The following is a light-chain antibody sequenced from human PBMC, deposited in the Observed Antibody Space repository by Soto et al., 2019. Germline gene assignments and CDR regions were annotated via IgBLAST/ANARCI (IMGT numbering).Light chain of an antibody. Sequence: QSALTQPASVSGSPGQSITISCTGTSSDVGAYTHVCWYQQHPHKAPKLIIFDVINRPSGVSDRFSGSKSGNTASLTISGLQAEDEADYYCSSLTTSITYVFGTGTKLTV. CDR2: DVI. CDR1: SSDVGAYTH. V-gene: IGLV2-14*03. J-gene: IGLJ1*01. CDR3: SSLTTSITYV.